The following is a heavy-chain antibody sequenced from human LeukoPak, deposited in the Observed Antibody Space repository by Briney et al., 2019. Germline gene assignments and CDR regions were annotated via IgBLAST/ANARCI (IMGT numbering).Heavy chain of an antibody. J-gene: IGHJ4*02. Sequence: SGGSLRLSCAASGFTFSSYAMSWVRQAPGKGLEWVSSIGGSGGSTYYADSVKVRLTISRDNSKNTLYLQMNSLRAEDTAVYYCAKVETAAAATLRGFDYWGQGTLVTVSS. V-gene: IGHV3-23*01. D-gene: IGHD6-13*01. CDR3: AKVETAAAATLRGFDY. CDR1: GFTFSSYA. CDR2: IGGSGGST.